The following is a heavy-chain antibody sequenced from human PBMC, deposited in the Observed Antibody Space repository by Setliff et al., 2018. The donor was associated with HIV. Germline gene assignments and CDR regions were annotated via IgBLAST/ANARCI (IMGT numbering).Heavy chain of an antibody. CDR2: INPETGDP. CDR3: ATGIPSDLDY. Sequence: VASVKVSCKTSGYRFIGHYLHWVRLAPGQGPEWVGWINPETGDPNYAQKFRGRVLMTRDTSITTAFLHVAKLTSDDTAIYYCATGIPSDLDYWGQGTLVTV. V-gene: IGHV1-2*02. J-gene: IGHJ4*01. CDR1: GYRFIGHY. D-gene: IGHD2-21*01.